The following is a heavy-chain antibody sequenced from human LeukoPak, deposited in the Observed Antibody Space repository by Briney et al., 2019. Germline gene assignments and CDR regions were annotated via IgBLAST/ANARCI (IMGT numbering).Heavy chain of an antibody. CDR1: GFTFSNYW. CDR2: IKRDGSDN. CDR3: ARALYNRGWYPDYFDS. V-gene: IGHV3-7*01. D-gene: IGHD6-19*01. Sequence: GGSLRLSCAASGFTFSNYWLSWVRQAPGKGLEWVANIKRDGSDNYYVGSVEGRFTISRDNAKNSLYLQMSSLRAEDTAIYYCARALYNRGWYPDYFDSWGQGTLVTVSA. J-gene: IGHJ4*02.